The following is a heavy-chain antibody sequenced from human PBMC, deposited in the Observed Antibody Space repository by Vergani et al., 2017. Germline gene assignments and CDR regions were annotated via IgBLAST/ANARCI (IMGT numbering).Heavy chain of an antibody. CDR2: IYSTGST. J-gene: IGHJ4*02. V-gene: IGHV4-31*03. CDR3: ARMWGYDEGYAFRIGYFDS. D-gene: IGHD3-16*01. Sequence: QVQLQESGPGLVKPSQTLSLTCTVSGGSISSGGYYWNWIRQHPGKGLEWIGYIYSTGSTHHNPSLRRRINMSVDTSKNQFSLKLNSVTAADTAMYYCARMWGYDEGYAFRIGYFDSWGPGILVTVSS. CDR1: GGSISSGGYY.